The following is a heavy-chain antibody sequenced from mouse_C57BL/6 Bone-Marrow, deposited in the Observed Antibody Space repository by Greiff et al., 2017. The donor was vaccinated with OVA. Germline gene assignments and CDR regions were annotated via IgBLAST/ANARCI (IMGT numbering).Heavy chain of an antibody. J-gene: IGHJ2*01. V-gene: IGHV5-6*01. CDR2: ISSGGSYT. CDR3: ARSTTVYFDD. Sequence: DVHLVESGGDLVKPGGSLKLSCAASGFTFSSYGMSWVRQTPDKRLEWVATISSGGSYTYYPDSVKGRFTISRDNAKNTLYLQMSSLKSEDTAMYYCARSTTVYFDDWGQGTTLTVSS. CDR1: GFTFSSYG. D-gene: IGHD1-1*01.